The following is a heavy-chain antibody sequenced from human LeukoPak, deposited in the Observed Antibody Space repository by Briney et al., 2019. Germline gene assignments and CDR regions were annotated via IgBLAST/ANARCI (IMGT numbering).Heavy chain of an antibody. Sequence: GASVKVPCKASGGTFSSYAISWGRQAPGQGLEGRGGIIPIFGTANYAQKFQGRVTITADESTSTAYMELSSLRSEDTAVYYCARDSTTYYDFWSGYYPNVYYYYYGMDVWGQGTTVTVSS. V-gene: IGHV1-69*01. CDR1: GGTFSSYA. CDR3: ARDSTTYYDFWSGYYPNVYYYYYGMDV. J-gene: IGHJ6*02. CDR2: IIPIFGTA. D-gene: IGHD3-3*01.